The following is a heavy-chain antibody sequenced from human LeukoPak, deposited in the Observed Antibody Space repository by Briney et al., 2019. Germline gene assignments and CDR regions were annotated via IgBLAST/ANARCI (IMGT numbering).Heavy chain of an antibody. CDR2: INHSGST. V-gene: IGHV4-34*01. D-gene: IGHD6-6*01. Sequence: SETLSLTCAVYGGSFSGYYWSWIRQPPGKGLEWIGEINHSGSTNHNPSLKSRVTISVDTSKNQFSLKLSSVTAADTAVYYCARQGGLYSSSGWGYWGQGTLVTVSS. CDR1: GGSFSGYY. CDR3: ARQGGLYSSSGWGY. J-gene: IGHJ4*02.